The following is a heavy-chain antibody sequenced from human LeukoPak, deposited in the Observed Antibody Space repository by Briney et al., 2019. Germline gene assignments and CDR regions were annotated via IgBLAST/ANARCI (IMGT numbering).Heavy chain of an antibody. V-gene: IGHV3-23*01. CDR2: ISGSGGST. D-gene: IGHD2-21*02. Sequence: GGSLRLSCAASGFTFSSYAMRGVRQAPGKGLEWVSAISGSGGSTYYADSVKGRFTISRDNSKNTLYLQMNSLRADDTAVYYCAKDRAYCGGDCYPGSDFDYWGQGTLVTVSS. CDR3: AKDRAYCGGDCYPGSDFDY. J-gene: IGHJ4*02. CDR1: GFTFSSYA.